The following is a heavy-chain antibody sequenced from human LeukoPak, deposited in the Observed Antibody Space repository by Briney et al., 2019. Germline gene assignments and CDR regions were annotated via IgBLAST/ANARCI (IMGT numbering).Heavy chain of an antibody. J-gene: IGHJ4*02. CDR2: ISNSGGRT. D-gene: IGHD5-12*01. CDR1: GFTFSSYA. Sequence: GGSLRLSCAASGFTFSSYAMSWVRQAPGKGLEWVSSISNSGGRTFYTDSVKGRFTISRDNSKITLHLQMNSLRAEDTAVYYCAKSYNGYESKPDYWGQGTLVTVSS. CDR3: AKSYNGYESKPDY. V-gene: IGHV3-23*01.